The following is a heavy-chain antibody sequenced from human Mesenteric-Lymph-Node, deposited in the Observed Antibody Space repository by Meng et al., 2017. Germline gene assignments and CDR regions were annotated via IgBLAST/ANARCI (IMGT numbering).Heavy chain of an antibody. D-gene: IGHD2-21*01. V-gene: IGHV4-30-4*08. Sequence: PMQSAVPGLWKPSQPLSLTVTVTCVFTHSCCLSWIWFRPSPGKGLEWIGYTDYSGSTYDNPTLTSRVAISIDTSKNQLSLKLRFVTAADTAVYYCAREGRSHQVGVSVYWGQGNLVTVSS. CDR1: CVFTHSCCLS. CDR2: TDYSGST. CDR3: AREGRSHQVGVSVY. J-gene: IGHJ4*02.